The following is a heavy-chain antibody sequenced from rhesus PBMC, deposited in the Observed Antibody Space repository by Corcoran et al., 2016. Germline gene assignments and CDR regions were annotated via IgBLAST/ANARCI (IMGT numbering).Heavy chain of an antibody. CDR1: GYSISSNY. CDR2: IYGSSATT. J-gene: IGHJ4*01. V-gene: IGHV4-147*01. D-gene: IGHD6-13*01. CDR3: ARVSRYSSWPFDY. Sequence: QVQLQESGPGLVKPSETLSLTCVVSGYSISSNYWSWIRQPPGKGLEWFAYIYGSSATTYYNPALPSRVTVSTAPSKNQFSLKLSSVTAADTAVYYCARVSRYSSWPFDYWGQGVLVTVSS.